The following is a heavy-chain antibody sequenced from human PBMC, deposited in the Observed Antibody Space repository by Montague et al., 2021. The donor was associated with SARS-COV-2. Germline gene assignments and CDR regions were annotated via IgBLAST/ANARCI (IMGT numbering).Heavy chain of an antibody. V-gene: IGHV3-21*01. Sequence: SLRLSCAASGFTFSSYSMNWVRQAPGKGLEWVSSISSSSSYIYYAGSVKGRFTISRDNAKNSLYLQMNSLRAEDTAVYYCARAGDIVVVPAVDWFDPWGQGTLVTVSS. J-gene: IGHJ5*02. CDR1: GFTFSSYS. D-gene: IGHD2-2*01. CDR3: ARAGDIVVVPAVDWFDP. CDR2: ISSSSSYI.